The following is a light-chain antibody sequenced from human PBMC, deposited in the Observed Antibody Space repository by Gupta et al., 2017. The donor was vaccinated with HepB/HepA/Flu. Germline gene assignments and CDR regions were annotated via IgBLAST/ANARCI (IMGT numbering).Light chain of an antibody. J-gene: IGLJ3*02. V-gene: IGLV3-1*01. Sequence: SYEVTQPPSVSVSPGQTASITCSGDKLGDKYSFWYQQKPGQSPILVIYQNTKRPSGIPERFSGSNYGNTATLTISGTQAMDEADYYCQTWDSSTVVFGGGTKLTVL. CDR1: KLGDKY. CDR3: QTWDSSTVV. CDR2: QNT.